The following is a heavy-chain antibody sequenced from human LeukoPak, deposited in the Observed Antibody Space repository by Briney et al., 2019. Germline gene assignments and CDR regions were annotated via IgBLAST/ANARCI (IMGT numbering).Heavy chain of an antibody. D-gene: IGHD4-17*01. CDR1: RFTFSDYY. J-gene: IGHJ4*02. CDR3: ARVSPDYGDYVEY. Sequence: PGGSLRLSCAASRFTFSDYYMSWIRQAPGKGLEWVSYISSSGSTIYYADSVKGRFTISRDNAKNSLYLQMNSLRAEDTAVYYCARVSPDYGDYVEYWGQGILVTVSS. V-gene: IGHV3-11*01. CDR2: ISSSGSTI.